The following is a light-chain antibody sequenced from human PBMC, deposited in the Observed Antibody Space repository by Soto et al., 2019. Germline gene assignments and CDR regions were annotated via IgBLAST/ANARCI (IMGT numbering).Light chain of an antibody. Sequence: EIVLTQSPGTLSLFPGERATLSCTASQSLNFNFLGWYQKKSGQAPRLLIYAASTRATGIPDRFSGSGSGIDFTLTISRLEPEDSAVYYCQQYGVSPTFGGGTKVDIK. CDR1: QSLNFNF. V-gene: IGKV3-20*01. J-gene: IGKJ4*01. CDR2: AAS. CDR3: QQYGVSPT.